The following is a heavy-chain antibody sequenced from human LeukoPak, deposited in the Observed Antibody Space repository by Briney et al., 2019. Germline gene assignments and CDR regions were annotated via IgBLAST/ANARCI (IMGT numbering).Heavy chain of an antibody. Sequence: GGSLRLSCVGSGFTFRSHAMSWVRQAPEKGLEFVSGIYENGGTTYYADSVKGRFSISRDNSKNTPYLQMDSLRGEDTAVYYCAKDFRIGYSAHFDYWGQGALVTVSS. J-gene: IGHJ4*02. CDR3: AKDFRIGYSAHFDY. V-gene: IGHV3-23*01. CDR2: IYENGGTT. CDR1: GFTFRSHA. D-gene: IGHD2-21*01.